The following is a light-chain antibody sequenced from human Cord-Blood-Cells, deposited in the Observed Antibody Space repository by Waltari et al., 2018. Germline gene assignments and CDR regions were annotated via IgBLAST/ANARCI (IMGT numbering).Light chain of an antibody. CDR1: QRVSSN. Sequence: EIVMTQSPATLSVSPGERATLSCRASQRVSSNLAWYQQKPGQAPRRLIYGASTRATGIPARFSGSGSGTEFTLTISSLQSEDFAVYYCQQYNDWLSWTCGQGTKVEIK. CDR2: GAS. V-gene: IGKV3-15*01. J-gene: IGKJ1*01. CDR3: QQYNDWLSWT.